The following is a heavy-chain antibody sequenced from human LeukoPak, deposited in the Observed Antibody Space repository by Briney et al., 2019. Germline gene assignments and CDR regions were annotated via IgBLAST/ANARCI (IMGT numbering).Heavy chain of an antibody. CDR3: ASLRGYYDSSGVDY. CDR1: GGSFSGYY. Sequence: SETLSLTCAVYGGSFSGYYWSWIRQPPGKGLEWIGEINHSGSTNYNPSLKSRVTISVDTSKNQFSLKLSSVTAADTAVYYCASLRGYYDSSGVDYWGQGTLGTVSS. J-gene: IGHJ4*02. CDR2: INHSGST. D-gene: IGHD3-22*01. V-gene: IGHV4-34*01.